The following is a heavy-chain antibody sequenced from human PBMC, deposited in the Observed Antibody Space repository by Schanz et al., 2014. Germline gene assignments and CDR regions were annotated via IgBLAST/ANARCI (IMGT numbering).Heavy chain of an antibody. J-gene: IGHJ6*02. D-gene: IGHD3-16*01. CDR2: ISPSGGST. CDR3: GRGGGAYPQKYGMDV. CDR1: GYSFTTYF. Sequence: QVHLMQSGAEAKKPGASVKVSCKAFGYSFTTYFIHWVRLAPGQGFEWMGLISPSGGSTSYAQKFQGRVTMTRDASPSTVFRELSGLTSEDTAVYYCGRGGGAYPQKYGMDVWGQGTTVTVSS. V-gene: IGHV1-46*01.